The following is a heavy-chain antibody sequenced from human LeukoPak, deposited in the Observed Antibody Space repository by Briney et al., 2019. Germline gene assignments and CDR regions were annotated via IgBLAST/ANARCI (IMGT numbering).Heavy chain of an antibody. D-gene: IGHD1-26*01. CDR1: GFTFISYE. Sequence: GGSLRLSCAASGFTFISYEMNWVRQAPGKGLEWVSYISTTGNTIYYADSVKGRFTISRDNAKKSLYLQMNSLRAEDTAVYYCARIGSYPYYFDYWGQGALVTVSS. J-gene: IGHJ4*02. CDR3: ARIGSYPYYFDY. V-gene: IGHV3-48*03. CDR2: ISTTGNTI.